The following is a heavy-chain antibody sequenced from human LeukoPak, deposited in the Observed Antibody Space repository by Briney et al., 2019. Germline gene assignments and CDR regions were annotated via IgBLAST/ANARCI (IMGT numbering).Heavy chain of an antibody. CDR2: IDTAGDR. J-gene: IGHJ6*03. V-gene: IGHV3-13*01. CDR1: GFTFRNYD. Sequence: PGGSLRLSCAASGFTFRNYDMHWVRQASGKGLEWVSVIDTAGDRNYPVSVKGRFTISRENAKSSFYLQMNNLRAGDTAVYYCARGGSLYDASYYYYLDVWGKGTRVAVSS. D-gene: IGHD2/OR15-2a*01. CDR3: ARGGSLYDASYYYYLDV.